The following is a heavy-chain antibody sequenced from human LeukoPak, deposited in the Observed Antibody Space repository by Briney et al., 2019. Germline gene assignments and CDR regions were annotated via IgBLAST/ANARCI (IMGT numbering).Heavy chain of an antibody. CDR1: GASISTGDFY. J-gene: IGHJ6*02. Sequence: PSQTLSLTCTVSGASISTGDFYWSWIRQHPVKGLEWFGYIYYGGSTYYNPSLQSRVTISIDTSKNQFSLNLSSVTAADTAVYYCARDNGASPYYDFWSGPHPAYYYGMDVWGQGTTVTVSS. V-gene: IGHV4-31*03. D-gene: IGHD3-3*01. CDR2: IYYGGST. CDR3: ARDNGASPYYDFWSGPHPAYYYGMDV.